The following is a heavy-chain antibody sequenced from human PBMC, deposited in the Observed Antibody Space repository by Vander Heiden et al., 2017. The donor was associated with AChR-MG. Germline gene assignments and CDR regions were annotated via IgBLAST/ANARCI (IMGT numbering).Heavy chain of an antibody. CDR3: AADITMVQGVIPHLLDY. CDR1: GFTFTSSA. Sequence: QMQLVQSGPEVKKPGTSVKVSCKASGFTFTSSAVQWVRQARGQRLEWIGWIVVGSGNTNYAQKFQERVTITRDMSTSTAYMELSSLRSEDTAVYYCAADITMVQGVIPHLLDYWGQGTLVTVSS. V-gene: IGHV1-58*01. J-gene: IGHJ4*02. CDR2: IVVGSGNT. D-gene: IGHD3-10*01.